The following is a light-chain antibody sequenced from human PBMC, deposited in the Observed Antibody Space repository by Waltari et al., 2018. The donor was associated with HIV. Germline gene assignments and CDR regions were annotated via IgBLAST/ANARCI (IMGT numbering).Light chain of an antibody. CDR2: KAS. CDR3: QQYDSYSLA. Sequence: DIQMTQSPSTLSASVGDRVTLTCRASPSISSWLAWYQQKPGKAPKLLIYKASTLESGVPSRFSGSGSETEFTLTISSLQPDDFATYYCQQYDSYSLAFGGGTKVEIK. J-gene: IGKJ4*01. CDR1: PSISSW. V-gene: IGKV1-5*03.